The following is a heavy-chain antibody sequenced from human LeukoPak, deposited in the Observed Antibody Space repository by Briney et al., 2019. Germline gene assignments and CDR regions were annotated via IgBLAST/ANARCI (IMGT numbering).Heavy chain of an antibody. V-gene: IGHV4-59*01. Sequence: PSETLSLTYTVSGGSISSYYWSWIRQPPGKGLEWIGYIYYSGSTNYNPSLKSRVTISVDTSKNQFSLKLSSVTAADTAVYYCARDLRPGAFDPWGQGTLVTVSS. CDR2: IYYSGST. CDR3: ARDLRPGAFDP. D-gene: IGHD3-10*01. CDR1: GGSISSYY. J-gene: IGHJ5*02.